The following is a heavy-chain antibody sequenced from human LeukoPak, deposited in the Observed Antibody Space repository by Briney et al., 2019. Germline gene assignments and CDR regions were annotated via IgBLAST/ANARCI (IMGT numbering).Heavy chain of an antibody. CDR2: ISGSGGST. CDR1: GFTFSSYA. D-gene: IGHD2/OR15-2a*01. V-gene: IGHV3-23*01. J-gene: IGHJ6*02. CDR3: AKGTTTAPRYGMDV. Sequence: GGSLRLSCAASGFTFSSYALTRVRQAPGKGLEWVSGISGSGGSTNYADSVKGRFTISRDNSKNTLYLHMSSLRAEDTAVYYCAKGTTTAPRYGMDVWGQGTTVIVSS.